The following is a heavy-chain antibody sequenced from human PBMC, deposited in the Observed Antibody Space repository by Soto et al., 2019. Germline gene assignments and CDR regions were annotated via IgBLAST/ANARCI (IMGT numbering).Heavy chain of an antibody. CDR3: AMGGGSGWYGGIDY. Sequence: QVQLVESGGGVVQPGRSLRLSCAASGFTFSSYGMHWVRQAPGKGLEWVAVISYDGSNKYYADSVKGRFTISRDNSKNTLYLQMNSLRAEDTAVYYCAMGGGSGWYGGIDYWGQGTLVTVSS. J-gene: IGHJ4*02. CDR2: ISYDGSNK. CDR1: GFTFSSYG. V-gene: IGHV3-30*03. D-gene: IGHD6-19*01.